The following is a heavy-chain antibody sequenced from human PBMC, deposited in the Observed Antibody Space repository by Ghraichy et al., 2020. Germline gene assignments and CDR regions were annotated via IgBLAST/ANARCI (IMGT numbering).Heavy chain of an antibody. J-gene: IGHJ6*02. CDR1: GYTFTSYG. CDR3: ARDLGARERRGGMDV. CDR2: ISAYNGNT. Sequence: ASVKVSCKASGYTFTSYGISWVRQAPGQGLEWMGWISAYNGNTNYAQKLQGRVTMTTDTSTSTAYMELRSLRSDDTAVYYCARDLGARERRGGMDVWGQGTTVTVSS. D-gene: IGHD3-16*01. V-gene: IGHV1-18*01.